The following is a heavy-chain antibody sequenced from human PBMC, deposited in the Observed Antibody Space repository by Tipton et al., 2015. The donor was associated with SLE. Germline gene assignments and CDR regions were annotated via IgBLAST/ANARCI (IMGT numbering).Heavy chain of an antibody. V-gene: IGHV4-59*01. CDR2: VYDRGTT. CDR1: GDSLSSYC. J-gene: IGHJ4*02. D-gene: IGHD5-24*01. CDR3: ARVGGPKWLTLQALNFDS. Sequence: TLSLTCSVSGDSLSSYCWSWIRQSPGKGLEWIGYVYDRGTTNYNPSVMNRVVISLDRSENQFSLKLNSVTAADTAVYYCARVGGPKWLTLQALNFDSWGQGTLVTVSS.